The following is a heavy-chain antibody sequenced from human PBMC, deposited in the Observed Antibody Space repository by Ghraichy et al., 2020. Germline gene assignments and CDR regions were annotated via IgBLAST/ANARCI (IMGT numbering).Heavy chain of an antibody. CDR3: AKDTDMLGDYALFFDY. CDR1: GFTFSSYG. J-gene: IGHJ4*02. CDR2: IRYDGSNK. Sequence: GGSLRLSCAASGFTFSSYGMHWVRQAPGKGLEWVAFIRYDGSNKYYADSVKGRFTISRDNSKNTLYLQMNSLRAEDTAVYYCAKDTDMLGDYALFFDYWGQGTLVTVSS. D-gene: IGHD4-17*01. V-gene: IGHV3-30*02.